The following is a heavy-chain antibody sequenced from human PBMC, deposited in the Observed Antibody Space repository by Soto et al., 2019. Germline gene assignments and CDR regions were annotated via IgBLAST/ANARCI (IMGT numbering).Heavy chain of an antibody. CDR2: ISNNGINK. J-gene: IGHJ6*02. D-gene: IGHD6-6*01. CDR1: GFTFRTYG. V-gene: IGHV3-30*18. Sequence: QVQLVESGGGVVQPGRSLRLSCAASGFTFRTYGMHWVRQAPDKGLEWLAVISNNGINKYYADSVKGRFTISRDNSRDTLFLQMNSLRGEDTAIYYCAKVIRADSTSSNFYYYSGLDVWGQGTTVTVSS. CDR3: AKVIRADSTSSNFYYYSGLDV.